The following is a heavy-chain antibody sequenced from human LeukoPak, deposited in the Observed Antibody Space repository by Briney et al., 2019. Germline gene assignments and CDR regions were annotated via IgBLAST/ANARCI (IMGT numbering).Heavy chain of an antibody. J-gene: IGHJ4*02. CDR2: INHSGST. CDR3: ARLKVLWSYEGDY. D-gene: IGHD3-10*01. Sequence: PSETLSLTCAVYGGSFSGYYWSWIRQPPGKGLEWIGEINHSGSTNYNPSLKSRVTISVDTSKNQFSLKLSSVTAADTAVYYCARLKVLWSYEGDYWGQGTLVTVSS. CDR1: GGSFSGYY. V-gene: IGHV4-34*01.